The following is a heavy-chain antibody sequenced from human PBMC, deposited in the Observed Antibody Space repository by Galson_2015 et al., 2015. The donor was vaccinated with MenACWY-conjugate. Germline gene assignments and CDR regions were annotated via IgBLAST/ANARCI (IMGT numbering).Heavy chain of an antibody. J-gene: IGHJ5*02. V-gene: IGHV3-74*01. D-gene: IGHD2-2*01. CDR1: GFIFSNYW. CDR3: TRTPYCTTTNCYHEGGWFDP. Sequence: SLRLSCAASGFIFSNYWMQWVRQTPGEGLVWVSRINRDGSVTDYADSVKGRFTISRDNAKNTVVLQMNSLRAEDTGIYYCTRTPYCTTTNCYHEGGWFDPWGQGTLVTVSS. CDR2: INRDGSVT.